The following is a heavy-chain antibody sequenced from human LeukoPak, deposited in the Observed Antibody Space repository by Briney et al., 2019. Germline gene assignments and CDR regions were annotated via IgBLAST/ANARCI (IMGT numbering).Heavy chain of an antibody. D-gene: IGHD3-10*01. J-gene: IGHJ4*02. CDR1: GFTFSNHA. CDR2: ISGSGGST. Sequence: GGSLRLSCAASGFTFSNHAMNWVRQAPGKGLEWVSAISGSGGSTYYADSVKGRFTISRDNSKNTLYLQMNSLRAEDTAVYYCAKGDYYGSGSQYYFDYWGQGTLVTVSS. CDR3: AKGDYYGSGSQYYFDY. V-gene: IGHV3-23*01.